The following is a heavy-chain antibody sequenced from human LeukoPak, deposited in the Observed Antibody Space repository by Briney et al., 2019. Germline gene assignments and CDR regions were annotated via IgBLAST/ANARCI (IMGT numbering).Heavy chain of an antibody. CDR1: SGSISSNSYY. D-gene: IGHD3-10*01. V-gene: IGHV4-39*07. CDR3: ARGSGTYYAYNWFHP. CDR2: IHYSGST. Sequence: SETLSLTRTVSSGSISSNSYYWAWIRQPPGKGREWGGSIHYSGSTYYNPSLKSRVTMSVDTSKNQFSLRLSSVTAADTAMYYCARGSGTYYAYNWFHPWGQGTLVTVSS. J-gene: IGHJ5*02.